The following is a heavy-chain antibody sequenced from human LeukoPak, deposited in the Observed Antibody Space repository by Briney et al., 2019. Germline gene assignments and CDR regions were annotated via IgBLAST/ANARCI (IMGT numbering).Heavy chain of an antibody. V-gene: IGHV3-20*04. J-gene: IGHJ4*02. CDR2: INWNGGST. CDR1: GFTFDDYG. Sequence: GGSLRLSCAASGFTFDDYGMSWVRQAPGKGLEWVSGINWNGGSTGYADSVKGRFTISRDNAKNSLYPQMNSLRAEDTALYYCARPYDILTGYYFDYWGQGTLVTVSS. D-gene: IGHD3-9*01. CDR3: ARPYDILTGYYFDY.